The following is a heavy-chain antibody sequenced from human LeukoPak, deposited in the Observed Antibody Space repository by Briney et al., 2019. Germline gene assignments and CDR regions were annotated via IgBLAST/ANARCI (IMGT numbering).Heavy chain of an antibody. CDR2: ISAYNGNT. Sequence: ASVKVSCKASGYTLTSYGISWVRQAPGQGLEWMGWISAYNGNTNYAQKLQGRVTMTTDTSTSTAYMELRSLRSDDTAVYYCSRVIWFGESNWFDPWGQGTLVTVSS. D-gene: IGHD3-10*01. V-gene: IGHV1-18*01. CDR3: SRVIWFGESNWFDP. CDR1: GYTLTSYG. J-gene: IGHJ5*02.